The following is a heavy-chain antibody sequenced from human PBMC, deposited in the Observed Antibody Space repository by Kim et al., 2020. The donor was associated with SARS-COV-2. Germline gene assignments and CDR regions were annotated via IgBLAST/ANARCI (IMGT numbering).Heavy chain of an antibody. D-gene: IGHD4-4*01. CDR3: AKAATTVTREGYYYGMDV. CDR2: ISGSGGST. Sequence: GGSLRLSCAASGFTFSSYAMSWVRQAPGKGLEWVSAISGSGGSTYYADSVKGRFTISRDNSKNTLYLQMNSLRAEDTAVYYCAKAATTVTREGYYYGMDVWGQGTTVTVSS. V-gene: IGHV3-23*01. J-gene: IGHJ6*02. CDR1: GFTFSSYA.